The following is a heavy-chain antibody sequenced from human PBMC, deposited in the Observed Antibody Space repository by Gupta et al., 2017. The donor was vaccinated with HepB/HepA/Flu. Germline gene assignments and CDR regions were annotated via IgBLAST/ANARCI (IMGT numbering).Heavy chain of an antibody. CDR3: ARGRIVATHNHYYMVV. J-gene: IGHJ6*03. CDR2: INHSRCT. D-gene: IGHD5-12*01. CDR1: GWSFRDYY. V-gene: IGHV4-34*01. Sequence: VQLQQWGAGLLKPSEALSLTCAVYGWSFRDYYWSWIRQPPGKGLELRGEINHSRCTNYNPSLKSRVIRSVDTSKNQFSLRLTSVTAADTAVYYCARGRIVATHNHYYMVVWGKGTMVNVS.